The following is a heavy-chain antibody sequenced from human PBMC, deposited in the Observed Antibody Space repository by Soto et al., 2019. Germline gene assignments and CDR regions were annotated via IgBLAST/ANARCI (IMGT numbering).Heavy chain of an antibody. J-gene: IGHJ4*02. D-gene: IGHD3-22*01. CDR2: ISYDGSNK. V-gene: IGHV3-30*18. CDR1: GFTFSSYC. Sequence: GGSLRLSGAASGFTFSSYCIHWVRQAPGKGLEWVAVISYDGSNKYYADSVKGRFTISRDNSKNTLYLQMNSLRAEDTAVYYCAKDYYYDSSGYYYSGQGTLVTFSS. CDR3: AKDYYYDSSGYYY.